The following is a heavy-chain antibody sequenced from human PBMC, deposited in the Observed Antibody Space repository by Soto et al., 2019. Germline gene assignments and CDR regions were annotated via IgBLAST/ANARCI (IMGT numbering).Heavy chain of an antibody. CDR1: VGSLNGPY. D-gene: IGHD2-15*01. V-gene: IGHV4-59*11. CDR2: IHYSGST. Sequence: SETLSLPCPDSVGSLNGPYGVCIRRTPGKVLECVGYIHYSGSTNYNPSLKSRVTMSVDSAKNQFSLQLSSVAAADTAVYFCTKYRRTDAEGYSFDYWGQGALVTVSS. J-gene: IGHJ4*02. CDR3: TKYRRTDAEGYSFDY.